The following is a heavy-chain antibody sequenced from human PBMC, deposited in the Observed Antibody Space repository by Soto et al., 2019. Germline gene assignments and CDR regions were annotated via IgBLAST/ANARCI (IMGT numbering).Heavy chain of an antibody. CDR1: GFTFSNYV. J-gene: IGHJ4*02. Sequence: PGGSLRLSCAASGFTFSNYVMSWVRQAPGKGLDWVACISYSGSNKYHADSVKGRFTISRDNSKNIVHLQMNSLRVEDTAVYYCTNGRSVVIPPTPEFDFWGQGTLVTVSS. V-gene: IGHV3-30*18. D-gene: IGHD2-15*01. CDR3: TNGRSVVIPPTPEFDF. CDR2: ISYSGSNK.